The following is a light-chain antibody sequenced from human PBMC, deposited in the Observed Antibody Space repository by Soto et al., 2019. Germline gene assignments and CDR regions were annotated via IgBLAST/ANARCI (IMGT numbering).Light chain of an antibody. CDR2: DAF. Sequence: DIQMTQSPSSLSASVGDRVTITCRASRGVGIQLGWFQQKPGKVPKSLIYDAFSLQSGAPSRFSGSGSGTDFTLTINSLQAEDTVTYYCLQYDNHPFTFGPGTKVEI. V-gene: IGKV1-16*01. J-gene: IGKJ3*01. CDR3: LQYDNHPFT. CDR1: RGVGIQ.